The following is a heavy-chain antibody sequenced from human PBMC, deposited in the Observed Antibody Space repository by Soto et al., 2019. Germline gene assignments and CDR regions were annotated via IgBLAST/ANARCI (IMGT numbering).Heavy chain of an antibody. CDR2: INHSGST. V-gene: IGHV4-34*01. CDR3: ARRVTYYDILTGYYDYYYYYGMDV. D-gene: IGHD3-9*01. Sequence: TLSLTCAVYGGSFSGYYWSWIRQPPGKGLEWIGEINHSGSTNYNPSLKSRVTISVDTSKNQFSLKLSSVTAADTAVYYCARRVTYYDILTGYYDYYYYYGMDVWGQGTTVTVSS. CDR1: GGSFSGYY. J-gene: IGHJ6*02.